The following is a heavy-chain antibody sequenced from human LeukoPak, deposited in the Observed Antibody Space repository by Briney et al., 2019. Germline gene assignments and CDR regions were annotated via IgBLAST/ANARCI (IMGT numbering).Heavy chain of an antibody. Sequence: GRSLRLSCAASGFTFSSYGMHWVRQAPGKGLEWVADIWYDGKTEHFADSVKGRFTISRDNSKNTMYQQMNSLRAEDTAVYYCAKAGGSSWYDAWGQGILVTVSS. CDR1: GFTFSSYG. D-gene: IGHD6-13*01. CDR3: AKAGGSSWYDA. V-gene: IGHV3-33*06. J-gene: IGHJ5*02. CDR2: IWYDGKTE.